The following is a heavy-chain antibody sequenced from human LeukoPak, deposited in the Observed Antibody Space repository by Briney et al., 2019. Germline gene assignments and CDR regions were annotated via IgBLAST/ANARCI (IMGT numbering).Heavy chain of an antibody. CDR3: ARGSRAGASTDY. CDR1: GGSFSGYY. CDR2: INHSGST. V-gene: IGHV4-34*01. D-gene: IGHD3-10*01. Sequence: PSETLSLTCAVYGGSFSGYYWSWIRQPPGKGLEWIGEINHSGSTNYNPSLKSRVTISVDTSKNQFSLKLSSVTAADTAVYYCARGSRAGASTDYWGQGTLVTVSS. J-gene: IGHJ4*02.